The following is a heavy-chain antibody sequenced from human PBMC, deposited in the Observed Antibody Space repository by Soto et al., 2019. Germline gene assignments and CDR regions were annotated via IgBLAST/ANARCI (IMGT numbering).Heavy chain of an antibody. V-gene: IGHV1-69*12. CDR3: SRPTFGCGSTVVHPLTIDY. CDR2: IIPIFGTA. D-gene: IGHD3-16*01. Sequence: QVQLVQSGAEVKKPGSSVKVSCKASGGTFSSYAISWVRQAPGQGLEWMGGIIPIFGTANYAQKFQGRVTITADESTSTVYMEPSSLRSEDTAVYYCSRPTFGCGSTVVHPLTIDYWGQGTLVTVSS. J-gene: IGHJ4*02. CDR1: GGTFSSYA.